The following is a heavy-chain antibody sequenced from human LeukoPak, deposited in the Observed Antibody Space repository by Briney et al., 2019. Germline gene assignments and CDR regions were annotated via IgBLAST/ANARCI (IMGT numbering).Heavy chain of an antibody. CDR2: MNPNSGNT. D-gene: IGHD3-10*01. J-gene: IGHJ5*02. Sequence: ASVKVSCKASGYTFTSYDINWVRQATGQGLEWMGWMNPNSGNTGYAQKFQGRVTMTRNTSISTAYMELSSLRSEDTAVYYCARGFVPRNYYGSGSYIYHLLPRSRDPPYNWFDPWGQGTLVTVSS. CDR3: ARGFVPRNYYGSGSYIYHLLPRSRDPPYNWFDP. V-gene: IGHV1-8*01. CDR1: GYTFTSYD.